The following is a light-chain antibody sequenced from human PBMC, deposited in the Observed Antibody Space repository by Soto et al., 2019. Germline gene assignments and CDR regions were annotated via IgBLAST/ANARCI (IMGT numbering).Light chain of an antibody. Sequence: QSVLTQPPSVSAAPGQQVTIYCSRSSSNIGNDYVSWYQQLPGTAPKLLIYDNNKRAAGIPDRFSGSESGTSATLGITGLQTGDEADYYCGRWDSRLSTYVFGTGTKVTAL. CDR2: DNN. V-gene: IGLV1-51*01. CDR1: SSNIGNDY. CDR3: GRWDSRLSTYV. J-gene: IGLJ1*01.